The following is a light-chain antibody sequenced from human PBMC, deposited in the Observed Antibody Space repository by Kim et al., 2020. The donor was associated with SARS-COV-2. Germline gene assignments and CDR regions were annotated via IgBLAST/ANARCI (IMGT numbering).Light chain of an antibody. CDR1: QGINNW. J-gene: IGKJ2*01. CDR2: EAS. CDR3: QQSNTFPHT. V-gene: IGKV1-5*01. Sequence: DIQMTQSPSSVSASVGDRVTITCRASQGINNWLAWYQQKPGKAPKLLMYEASSLESGVPSRFSGSGYGTEFTLTINSLQPDDFATYYCQQSNTFPHTFGEGTKVDIK.